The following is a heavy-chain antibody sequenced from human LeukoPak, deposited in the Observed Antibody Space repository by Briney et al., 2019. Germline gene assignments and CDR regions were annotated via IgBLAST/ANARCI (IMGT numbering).Heavy chain of an antibody. J-gene: IGHJ3*02. CDR1: GFTFSSYA. CDR2: ISSNGGST. V-gene: IGHV3-64*01. Sequence: GGSLRLSCAASGFTFSSYAMHWVRQAPGKGLEYVSGISSNGGSTYYANSVKGRFTISRDNSKNTLYLQMGSLRAEDMAVYYCAREVGGAFDIWGQGTMVTVSS. CDR3: AREVGGAFDI.